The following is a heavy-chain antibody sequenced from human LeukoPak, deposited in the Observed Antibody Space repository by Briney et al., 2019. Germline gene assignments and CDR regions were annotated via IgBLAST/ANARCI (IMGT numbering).Heavy chain of an antibody. CDR1: GYTFTSYY. J-gene: IGHJ4*02. D-gene: IGHD3-3*01. CDR3: ARVGVRHTGDDY. Sequence: ASVKVSCKESGYTFTSYYMHWVRQAPGQGLEWMGIINPSGGSTSYAQKFQGRVTMTRDTSTSTVYMELSSLRSEDTAVYYCARVGVRHTGDDYWGQGTLVTVSS. V-gene: IGHV1-46*01. CDR2: INPSGGST.